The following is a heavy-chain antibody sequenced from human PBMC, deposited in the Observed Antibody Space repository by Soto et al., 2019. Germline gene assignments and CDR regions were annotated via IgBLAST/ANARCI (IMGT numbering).Heavy chain of an antibody. D-gene: IGHD2-2*01. CDR2: IYYNGDA. CDR1: GDSISRGFHY. V-gene: IGHV4-31*03. Sequence: SETLSLTCTVSGDSISRGFHYWSWNRQLPGKGLEWLGYIYYNGDAKYNPALQGRLTMSVDTSKNQFSLMLASMTAADTAVYYCARERPAGNFYYDLHSSGQVTMVTVSS. J-gene: IGHJ6*02. CDR3: ARERPAGNFYYDLHS.